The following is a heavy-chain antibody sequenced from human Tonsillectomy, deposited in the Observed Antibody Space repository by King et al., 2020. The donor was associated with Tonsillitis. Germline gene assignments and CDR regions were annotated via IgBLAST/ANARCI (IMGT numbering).Heavy chain of an antibody. CDR3: ARDKHYYDSSGYYRDPFDY. J-gene: IGHJ4*02. Sequence: VQLVESGGGLVKPGGSLRLSCAASGFTFSSYSMNWVRQAPGKGLEWVSSISSRSNYIFYADSVKGRFTISRDNAKNSLYLQMNSLRAEDTAVYYCARDKHYYDSSGYYRDPFDYWGQGTLVTVSS. CDR2: ISSRSNYI. V-gene: IGHV3-21*01. D-gene: IGHD3-22*01. CDR1: GFTFSSYS.